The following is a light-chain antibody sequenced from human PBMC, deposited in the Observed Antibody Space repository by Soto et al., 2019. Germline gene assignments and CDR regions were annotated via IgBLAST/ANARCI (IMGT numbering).Light chain of an antibody. CDR2: DVS. CDR3: SSYTSSSTYV. V-gene: IGLV2-18*02. CDR1: SSDVGSSNG. J-gene: IGLJ1*01. Sequence: QSVLTQPPSVSGSPGQSVTISCTGTSSDVGSSNGVSWYQQPPGTAPKLMIYDVSNRPSGVPDRFPGSKSGNTASLTISGLQAEDEADYYCSSYTSSSTYVFGTGTKVTVL.